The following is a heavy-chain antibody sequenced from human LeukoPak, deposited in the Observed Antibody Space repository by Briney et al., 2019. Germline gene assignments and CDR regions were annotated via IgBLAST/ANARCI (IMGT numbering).Heavy chain of an antibody. Sequence: GGSLRLXCAASGFTFNAYPMNWVRQAPGKGLEWISYITHNSDSTYYADSVKGRFTISRDNAKNSLYLQMNSLRAEDTAVYYCVKDHDWALDFWGQGTLVTVSS. V-gene: IGHV3-48*01. D-gene: IGHD3-9*01. J-gene: IGHJ4*02. CDR1: GFTFNAYP. CDR2: ITHNSDST. CDR3: VKDHDWALDF.